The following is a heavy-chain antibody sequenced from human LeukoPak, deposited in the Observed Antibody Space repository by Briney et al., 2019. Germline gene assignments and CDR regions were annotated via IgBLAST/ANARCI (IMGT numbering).Heavy chain of an antibody. D-gene: IGHD1-26*01. CDR2: ISSSSSYI. J-gene: IGHJ5*02. Sequence: GGSLRLSCAASEFTFSSYSMNWVRQAPGKGLEWVSSISSSSSYIYYADSVKGRFTISRDNAKNSLYLQMNSLRAEDTAVYYCARDTSGSYYNWFDPWGQGTLVTVSS. CDR1: EFTFSSYS. V-gene: IGHV3-21*01. CDR3: ARDTSGSYYNWFDP.